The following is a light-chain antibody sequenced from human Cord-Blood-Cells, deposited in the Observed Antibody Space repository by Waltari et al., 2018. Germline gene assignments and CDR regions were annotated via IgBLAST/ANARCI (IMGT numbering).Light chain of an antibody. CDR2: DVS. Sequence: QSALTQPAPVSGSPGQSITISCPGTSSDVGGYNYGSWYQQHPGKAPKLMIYDVSNRPSGVSNRFSGSKSGNTASLTISGLQAEDEADYYCSSYTSSSTLVFGGGTKLTVL. V-gene: IGLV2-14*03. CDR1: SSDVGGYNY. J-gene: IGLJ3*02. CDR3: SSYTSSSTLV.